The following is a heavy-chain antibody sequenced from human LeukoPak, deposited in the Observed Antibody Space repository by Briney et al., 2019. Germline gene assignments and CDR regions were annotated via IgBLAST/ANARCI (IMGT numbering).Heavy chain of an antibody. D-gene: IGHD3-9*01. CDR3: ARTSRPYDILTGYQAFFDY. Sequence: SETLSLTCTVSGGSISSGGYYWSWIRQHPGKGLEWIGYIYYSGSTYYNPSLKSRVTISVDTSKNQFSLRLSSVTAADTAVYYCARTSRPYDILTGYQAFFDYWGQGTLVTVSS. CDR1: GGSISSGGYY. CDR2: IYYSGST. V-gene: IGHV4-31*03. J-gene: IGHJ4*02.